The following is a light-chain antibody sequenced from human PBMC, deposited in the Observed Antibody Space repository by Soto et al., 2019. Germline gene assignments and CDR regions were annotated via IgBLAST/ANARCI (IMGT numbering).Light chain of an antibody. Sequence: DIQMTQSPSSLSASVGDRVTITCRASQSISSYLNWYQQKPGKAPRLQIYAASSLQSGVPSRFSGSGSETDFTLTISSLQPEDFATYYCQQSYSTPFTFGPGTKVHIK. CDR1: QSISSY. CDR3: QQSYSTPFT. CDR2: AAS. J-gene: IGKJ3*01. V-gene: IGKV1-39*01.